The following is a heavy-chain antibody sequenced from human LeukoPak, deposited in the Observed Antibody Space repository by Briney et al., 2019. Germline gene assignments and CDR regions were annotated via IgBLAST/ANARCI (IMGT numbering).Heavy chain of an antibody. J-gene: IGHJ3*02. Sequence: GGSLRLSCTASGFTFGDYGMSWVRQAPGKGLEWVGFIRSKAYGGTIEYTASVKGRFTISRDDSKSIAYLQMNSLKTEDTAVYYCTRGGRYDFWSANDAFDIWGQGTMVTVSS. V-gene: IGHV3-49*04. CDR3: TRGGRYDFWSANDAFDI. CDR2: IRSKAYGGTI. D-gene: IGHD3-3*01. CDR1: GFTFGDYG.